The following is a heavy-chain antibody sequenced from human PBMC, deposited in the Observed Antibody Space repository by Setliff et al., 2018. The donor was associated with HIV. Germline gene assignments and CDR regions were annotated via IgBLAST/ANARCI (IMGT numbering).Heavy chain of an antibody. Sequence: ASVKVSCKASGYTFTSYGISWVRQAPGQGLEWMGWISAYNGNTNYAQKLQGRVTMTTDTSTGTAYMELRSLRSDDTAVYYCARDPPLAAAGGPDAFDIWGQGTMVTVSS. D-gene: IGHD6-13*01. CDR2: ISAYNGNT. V-gene: IGHV1-18*01. CDR3: ARDPPLAAAGGPDAFDI. CDR1: GYTFTSYG. J-gene: IGHJ3*02.